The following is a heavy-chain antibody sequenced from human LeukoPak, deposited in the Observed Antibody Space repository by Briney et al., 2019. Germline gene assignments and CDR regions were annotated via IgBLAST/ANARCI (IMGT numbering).Heavy chain of an antibody. V-gene: IGHV3-23*01. CDR3: AKTNYDFWSGYPHYFDY. Sequence: GGSLRLSCAASGFTFSSYAMSCVRQAPGKGLEWVSAISGSGGSTYYADSVKGRFTISRDNSKNTLYLQMNSLRAEDTAVYYCAKTNYDFWSGYPHYFDYWGQGTLVTVSS. CDR2: ISGSGGST. J-gene: IGHJ4*02. D-gene: IGHD3-3*01. CDR1: GFTFSSYA.